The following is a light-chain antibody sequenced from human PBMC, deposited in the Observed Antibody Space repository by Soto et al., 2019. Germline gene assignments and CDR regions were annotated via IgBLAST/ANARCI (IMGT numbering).Light chain of an antibody. CDR3: LLSYSGARPVV. J-gene: IGLJ2*01. CDR2: DTS. Sequence: QAVVTQEPSLTVSAGGTVTLTCGSSTGAVTSGHYPYWFQQKPGQAPRTLIYDTSNKHSWTPARFSGSLHGGKAALTLAGAQPEDEAEYYCLLSYSGARPVVFGGGTKLTVL. V-gene: IGLV7-46*01. CDR1: TGAVTSGHY.